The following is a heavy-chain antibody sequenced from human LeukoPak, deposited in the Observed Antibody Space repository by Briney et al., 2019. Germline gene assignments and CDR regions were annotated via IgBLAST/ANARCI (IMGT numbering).Heavy chain of an antibody. Sequence: PGGSLRLSFATSGFTFSSYAMSWVRQAPGKGLEWVSAISGSGGSTYYADSVKGRFTISRDNSKNTLYLQMNSLRAEDTAVYYCANIIGSSGYFDYWGQGTLVTVSS. J-gene: IGHJ4*02. CDR2: ISGSGGST. CDR1: GFTFSSYA. CDR3: ANIIGSSGYFDY. D-gene: IGHD3-22*01. V-gene: IGHV3-23*01.